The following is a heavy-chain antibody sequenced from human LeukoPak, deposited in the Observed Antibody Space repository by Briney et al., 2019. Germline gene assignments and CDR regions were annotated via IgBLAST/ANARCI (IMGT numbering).Heavy chain of an antibody. D-gene: IGHD3-10*01. Sequence: GGSLRLSCAASGFTFSSNSMNWVRQAPGKGLEWVSSISSSSRYIYYEDSVKGRFTISRDNAKNSLYLLMNSLRAEDTAVYYCARGMFGSGRVVDYWGRGTLVTVSS. V-gene: IGHV3-21*01. CDR1: GFTFSSNS. CDR2: ISSSSRYI. J-gene: IGHJ4*02. CDR3: ARGMFGSGRVVDY.